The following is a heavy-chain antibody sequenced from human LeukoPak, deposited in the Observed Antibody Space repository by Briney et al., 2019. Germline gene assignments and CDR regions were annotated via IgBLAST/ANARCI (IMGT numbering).Heavy chain of an antibody. D-gene: IGHD3-16*02. J-gene: IGHJ4*02. CDR1: GFTFDDYA. CDR2: ISWNSGSI. Sequence: QPGGSLRLSCAASGFTFDDYAMHWVRQAPGKGLEWVSGISWNSGSIGYADSVKGRFTISRDNAKNSLYLQMNSLRAEDTALYYRAKAYDYVWGSYRSHFDYWGQGTLVTVSS. V-gene: IGHV3-9*01. CDR3: AKAYDYVWGSYRSHFDY.